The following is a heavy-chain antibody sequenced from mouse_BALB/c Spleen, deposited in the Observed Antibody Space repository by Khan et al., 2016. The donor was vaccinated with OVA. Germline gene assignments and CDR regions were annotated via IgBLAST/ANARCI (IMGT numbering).Heavy chain of an antibody. CDR2: VSSGGHYT. V-gene: IGHV5-6*01. J-gene: IGHJ3*01. CDR1: GFTFSTYG. CDR3: ARIAYYYDSEGFAY. D-gene: IGHD1-1*01. Sequence: EVELVESGGDLVKPGGSLKLSCAASGFTFSTYGMSWVRQTPDKRLEWVSTVSSGGHYTYYPDTVKGRFTISRDNAKNTLYLQMSSLKSADTAMFYCARIAYYYDSEGFAYWGQGTLVTVSA.